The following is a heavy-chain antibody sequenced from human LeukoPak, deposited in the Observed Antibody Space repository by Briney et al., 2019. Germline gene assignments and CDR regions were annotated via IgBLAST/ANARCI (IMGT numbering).Heavy chain of an antibody. CDR2: ISYDGSNK. J-gene: IGHJ4*02. CDR3: AKDSVAGINY. V-gene: IGHV3-30*18. CDR1: GFTFSSYG. D-gene: IGHD6-19*01. Sequence: GRSLRLSCAASGFTFSSYGMHWVRQAPGKGLGWVAVISYDGSNKYYADSVKGRFTISRDNSKNTLYLQMNSLRAEDTAVYYCAKDSVAGINYWGQGTLVTVSS.